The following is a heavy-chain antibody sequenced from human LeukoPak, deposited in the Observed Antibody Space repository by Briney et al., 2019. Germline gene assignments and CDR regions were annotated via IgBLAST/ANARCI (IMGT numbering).Heavy chain of an antibody. D-gene: IGHD6-19*01. CDR1: GFTFSSYG. CDR3: AKAPSCWYGY. V-gene: IGHV3-30*02. CDR2: IGYDGSNK. J-gene: IGHJ4*02. Sequence: GGSLRLSCAASGFTFSSYGIHWVRQAPGKGLEWVTFIGYDGSNKLYADSVKGRFTISRDNSKNTVYLQMNSLRAEDTAVYYCAKAPSCWYGYWGQGTLGIVSS.